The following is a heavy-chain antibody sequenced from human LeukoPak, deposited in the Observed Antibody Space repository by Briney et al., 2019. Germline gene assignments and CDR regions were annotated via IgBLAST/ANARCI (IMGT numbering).Heavy chain of an antibody. Sequence: ASVNVSCKASGYTFTGYYMYWVRQAPGQGLEWMGRINPNSGGTNYAQKLQGSVTMTRDTSISTAYMELSRLRADDTVVYYCARDLLGSSSRTWGQGTLVTVSS. CDR1: GYTFTGYY. D-gene: IGHD7-27*01. J-gene: IGHJ5*02. V-gene: IGHV1-2*05. CDR3: ARDLLGSSSRT. CDR2: INPNSGGT.